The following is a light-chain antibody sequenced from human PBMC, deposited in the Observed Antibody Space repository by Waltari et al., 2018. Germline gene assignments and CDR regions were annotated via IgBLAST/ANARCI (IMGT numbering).Light chain of an antibody. CDR2: DVN. CDR1: SSDVGAYTY. J-gene: IGLJ2*01. V-gene: IGLV2-14*03. CDR3: SSFTSDSTWV. Sequence: QSAPTQPASVSGSPGQSITISCAGTSSDVGAYTYVSWYQHHPGKAPKLIIYDVNSRPSGVSNRFSGSKSGNTASLTISELQAEDEADYYCSSFTSDSTWVFGAGTKLTVL.